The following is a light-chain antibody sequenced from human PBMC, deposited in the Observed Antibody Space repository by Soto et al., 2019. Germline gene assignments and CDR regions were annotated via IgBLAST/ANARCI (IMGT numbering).Light chain of an antibody. CDR1: SSDVGGYNY. J-gene: IGLJ2*01. CDR2: EVS. Sequence: QSVLTQPPSASGSPRQSVTISCTGTSSDVGGYNYVSWYQQHPGKAPKLMIYEVSKRPSGVPDRFSGSKSGNTASLTVSGLQAEDEADYYCSSYADINNVVLGGGTQLTVL. CDR3: SSYADINNVV. V-gene: IGLV2-8*01.